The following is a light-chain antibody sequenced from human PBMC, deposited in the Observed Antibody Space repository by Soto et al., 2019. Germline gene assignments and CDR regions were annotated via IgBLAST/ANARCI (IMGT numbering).Light chain of an antibody. V-gene: IGKV3-15*01. CDR3: QQYKNWPPLT. CDR2: GAF. CDR1: QSVSYN. J-gene: IGKJ4*01. Sequence: EIVMTQSPATLSVCQGETATLSCRASQSVSYNLAWYQQKPGQGPRLVIYGAFSRATGIPARFSGSGSGTEFTLTISSLQSEDFAVYYCQQYKNWPPLTFGGGTKVEIK.